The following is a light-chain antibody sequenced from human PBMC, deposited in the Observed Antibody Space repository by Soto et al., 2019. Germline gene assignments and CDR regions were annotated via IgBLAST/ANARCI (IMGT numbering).Light chain of an antibody. J-gene: IGLJ1*01. V-gene: IGLV2-14*03. CDR2: DVS. Sequence: QSALTQPASVSGSPGQSITISCTGTSSDVVGYNYVSWYQHHPGKAPKLMIFDVSNRPSGVSNRFSGSKSGNTASLTISGLQPEDEADYYCSSYTTSNTRQIVFGTGTKVIV. CDR1: SSDVVGYNY. CDR3: SSYTTSNTRQIV.